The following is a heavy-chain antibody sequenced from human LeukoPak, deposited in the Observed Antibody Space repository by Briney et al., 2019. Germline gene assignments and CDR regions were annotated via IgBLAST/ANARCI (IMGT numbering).Heavy chain of an antibody. Sequence: GGSLRLSCAASGFTFSSYGMHWVRQAPGKGLEWVALIWYDGSNKYYTDSVKGRLTISRDNSKNTLYLQMNSLRAEDTAIYCCAREGPRGNSQFDYWGQGTLVTVSS. CDR3: AREGPRGNSQFDY. CDR1: GFTFSSYG. J-gene: IGHJ4*02. D-gene: IGHD2/OR15-2a*01. V-gene: IGHV3-33*01. CDR2: IWYDGSNK.